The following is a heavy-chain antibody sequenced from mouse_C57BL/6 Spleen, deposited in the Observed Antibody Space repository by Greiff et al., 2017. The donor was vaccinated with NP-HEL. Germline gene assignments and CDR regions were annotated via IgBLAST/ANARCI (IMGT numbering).Heavy chain of an antibody. J-gene: IGHJ2*01. Sequence: VQLQQSGTVLARPGASVKMSCKTSGYTFTSYWMHWVKQRPGQGLEWIGAIYPGNSDTSYNQKFKGKAKLTAVTSASTAYMELSSLTNDDSAVYYCTRDPYGYDAYFDYWGQGTTLTVSS. D-gene: IGHD2-2*01. CDR1: GYTFTSYW. V-gene: IGHV1-5*01. CDR2: IYPGNSDT. CDR3: TRDPYGYDAYFDY.